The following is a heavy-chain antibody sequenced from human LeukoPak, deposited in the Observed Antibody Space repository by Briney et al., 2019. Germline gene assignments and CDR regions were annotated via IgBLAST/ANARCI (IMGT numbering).Heavy chain of an antibody. CDR1: GDSFSSNSAA. V-gene: IGHV6-1*01. CDR2: THYRSKWYN. Sequence: SRTLSLTCAISGDSFSSNSAAWNWIRQSPSRGLEWLGRTHYRSKWYNDYAVSVKSRITINPDTSKNQFSLQLNSVTPEDTAVYYCTRGASYISGWYPFDYWGQGTLVTVSS. CDR3: TRGASYISGWYPFDY. D-gene: IGHD6-19*01. J-gene: IGHJ4*02.